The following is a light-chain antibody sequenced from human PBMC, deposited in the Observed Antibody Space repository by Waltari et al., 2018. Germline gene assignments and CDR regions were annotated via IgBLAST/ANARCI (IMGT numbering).Light chain of an antibody. Sequence: QSALTQPASVSGSPGQSITISCTGTNSDVGRFTYVSWYQQLPGKAPNLLLFDVSKRPSGVSNRFSGSKSASTAPLTISGLQAEDEATYYCMSYTSASTYVLFGGGTK. CDR1: NSDVGRFTY. V-gene: IGLV2-14*03. CDR3: MSYTSASTYVL. CDR2: DVS. J-gene: IGLJ2*01.